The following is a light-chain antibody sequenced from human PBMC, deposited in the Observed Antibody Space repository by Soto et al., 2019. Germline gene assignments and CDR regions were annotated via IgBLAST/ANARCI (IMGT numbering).Light chain of an antibody. CDR1: QSVTNSY. V-gene: IGKV3-15*01. Sequence: EIVMTQSPVTLSVSPGERATLSCRASQSVTNSYLAWYQQKPGQAXRLXIYGASTRATGIPARFSGSGSGTEFTLTISSLQSEDFAVYDCQQYNNWPRTFGQGTKVDIK. CDR2: GAS. CDR3: QQYNNWPRT. J-gene: IGKJ1*01.